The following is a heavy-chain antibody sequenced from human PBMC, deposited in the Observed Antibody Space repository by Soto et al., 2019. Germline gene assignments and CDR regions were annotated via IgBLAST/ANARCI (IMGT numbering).Heavy chain of an antibody. CDR1: GFTFSSYG. Sequence: PGGSLRLSCAASGFTFSSYGMHWVRQAPGKGLEWVAVIWYDGSNKYYADSAKGRFTISRDNSKNTLYLQMNSLRAEDTAVYYCAARGYSYGYQLGYYYGMDVWGQGTTVTVSS. J-gene: IGHJ6*02. D-gene: IGHD5-18*01. CDR3: AARGYSYGYQLGYYYGMDV. V-gene: IGHV3-30*02. CDR2: IWYDGSNK.